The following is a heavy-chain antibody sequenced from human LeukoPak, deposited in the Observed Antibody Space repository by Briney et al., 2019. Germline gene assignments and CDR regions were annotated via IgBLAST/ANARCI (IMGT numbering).Heavy chain of an antibody. CDR1: GFTFCSYW. V-gene: IGHV3-74*01. CDR3: ARSSAGIAVAGSGD. Sequence: HPGGSLRLSCAASGFTFCSYWMHSVRQAPGKGLVWVSRINSDGSSTTYADSVKGRFTISRDNAKNTLYLQMNSLRAEDTAVHYCARSSAGIAVAGSGDWGQGTLVTVSS. D-gene: IGHD6-19*01. J-gene: IGHJ4*02. CDR2: INSDGSST.